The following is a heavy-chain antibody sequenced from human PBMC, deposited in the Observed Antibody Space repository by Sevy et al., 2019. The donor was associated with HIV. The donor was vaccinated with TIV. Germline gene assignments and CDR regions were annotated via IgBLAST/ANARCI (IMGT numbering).Heavy chain of an antibody. CDR3: ARVDANYDKGFDP. V-gene: IGHV3-48*03. J-gene: IGHJ5*02. CDR1: GFTFSSYE. CDR2: ISSSGTTI. Sequence: GGSLRLSCEASGFTFSSYEMNRVRQAPGKGLEWVSYISSSGTTIKYADSVKGRFTISRDNAKNSLYMQMTSLRAEDTAVYYCARVDANYDKGFDPWGQGTLVTVSS. D-gene: IGHD3-22*01.